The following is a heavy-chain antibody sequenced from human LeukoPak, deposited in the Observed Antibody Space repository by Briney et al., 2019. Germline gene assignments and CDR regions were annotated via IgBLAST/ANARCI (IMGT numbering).Heavy chain of an antibody. CDR3: ARDPYSSGWWGYYYYGMDV. J-gene: IGHJ6*02. Sequence: GGSLRLSCAASGFTFSSYAMHWVRQAPGKGLEWVAVISYDGSNKYYADSVKGRFTISRDNSKNTPYLQMNSLRAEDTAVYYCARDPYSSGWWGYYYYGMDVWGQGTTVTVSS. CDR2: ISYDGSNK. D-gene: IGHD6-19*01. V-gene: IGHV3-30-3*01. CDR1: GFTFSSYA.